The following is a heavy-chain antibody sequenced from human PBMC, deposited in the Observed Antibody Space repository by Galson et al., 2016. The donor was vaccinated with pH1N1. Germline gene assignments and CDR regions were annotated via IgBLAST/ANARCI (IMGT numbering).Heavy chain of an antibody. J-gene: IGHJ4*02. Sequence: SLRLSCAASGFTFSSYAMSWVRQAPGKGLEWVSSITASGGNTYYADSVKGRFTISRDNSKNTLFLQMNSLRAEDTAVYYCVKRPTAATGPFEYWGQGTLGTVSS. CDR2: ITASGGNT. CDR3: VKRPTAATGPFEY. D-gene: IGHD6-13*01. CDR1: GFTFSSYA. V-gene: IGHV3-23*01.